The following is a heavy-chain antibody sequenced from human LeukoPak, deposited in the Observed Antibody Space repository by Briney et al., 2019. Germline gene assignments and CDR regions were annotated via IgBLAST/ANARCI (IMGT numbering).Heavy chain of an antibody. CDR2: ISSSSSYI. CDR3: ARDLGSGWYMVGY. V-gene: IGHV3-21*01. CDR1: GFTFSSYS. Sequence: GGSLRLSCAASGFTFSSYSMNWVRQAPGKGLEWVSSISSSSSYIYYADSVKGRFTISRDNAKNSLYLQMNSLRAEDTAVYYCARDLGSGWYMVGYWGQGTLVTVSS. J-gene: IGHJ4*02. D-gene: IGHD6-19*01.